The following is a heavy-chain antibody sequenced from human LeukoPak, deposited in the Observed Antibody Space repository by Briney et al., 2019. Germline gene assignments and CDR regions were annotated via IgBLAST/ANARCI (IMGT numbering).Heavy chain of an antibody. D-gene: IGHD2-2*01. V-gene: IGHV3-48*04. CDR3: TKDIQVVPAALPDY. CDR2: ISSSSSTI. J-gene: IGHJ4*02. Sequence: GGSLRLSCAASGFTFSSYSMNWVRQAPGKGLEWVSYISSSSSTIYYADSVKGRFTISRDNAKNSLYLQMNSLRAEDTAVYYCTKDIQVVPAALPDYWGQGTLVTVSS. CDR1: GFTFSSYS.